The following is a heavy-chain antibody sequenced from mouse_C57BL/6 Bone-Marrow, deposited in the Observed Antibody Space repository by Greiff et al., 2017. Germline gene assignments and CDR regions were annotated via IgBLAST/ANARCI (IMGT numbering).Heavy chain of an antibody. D-gene: IGHD2-4*01. V-gene: IGHV10-1*01. CDR1: GFSFNTYA. J-gene: IGHJ4*01. CDR2: IRSKSNNYAT. Sequence: EVQRVESGGGLVQPKGSLKLSCAASGFSFNTYAMNWVRQAPGKGLEWVARIRSKSNNYATYYADSVKDRFTISRDDSESMLYLQMNNLKTEDTAMYYCVRKGTYYDYDDYYAMDYWGQGTSVTVSS. CDR3: VRKGTYYDYDDYYAMDY.